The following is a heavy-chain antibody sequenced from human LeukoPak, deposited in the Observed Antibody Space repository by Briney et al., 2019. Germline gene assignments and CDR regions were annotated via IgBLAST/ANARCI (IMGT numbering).Heavy chain of an antibody. V-gene: IGHV1-18*01. CDR3: ARDERGYSYGYAFDI. J-gene: IGHJ3*02. CDR2: ISAYNGNT. CDR1: GYTFTSYG. D-gene: IGHD5-18*01. Sequence: GASVKVSCKASGYTFTSYGISWVRQAPGQGLEWMGWISAYNGNTNYAQKLQGRVTMTTDTSTSTAYMELRSLRSDDTAVYYCARDERGYSYGYAFDIWGQGTMVTVSS.